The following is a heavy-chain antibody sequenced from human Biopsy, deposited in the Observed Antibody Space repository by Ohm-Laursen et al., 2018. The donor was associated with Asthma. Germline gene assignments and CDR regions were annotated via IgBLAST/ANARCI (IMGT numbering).Heavy chain of an antibody. Sequence: GTLSLTWIVSGDAMSTSGSCWGWIRQSPGKGLEWIGSIYYSGRTYYNPSLESRVTISADTSKNHFSLKVTSVTAADTAVYYCARAVSSSSYWYFDLWGRGDLVTVSS. D-gene: IGHD6-6*01. CDR1: GDAMSTSGSC. J-gene: IGHJ2*01. V-gene: IGHV4-39*02. CDR2: IYYSGRT. CDR3: ARAVSSSSYWYFDL.